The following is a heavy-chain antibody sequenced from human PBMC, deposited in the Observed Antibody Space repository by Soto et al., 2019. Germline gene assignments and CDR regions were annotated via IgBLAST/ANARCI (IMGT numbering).Heavy chain of an antibody. J-gene: IGHJ6*02. CDR2: IWYDGSST. CDR1: GFTFSSYC. CDR3: ARDSSGWYVNYYGMDV. V-gene: IGHV3-33*01. D-gene: IGHD6-19*01. Sequence: GGSLRLSCAASGFTFSSYCMHWVRQAPGKGLEWVAVIWYDGSSTSYADSVKGRFTISRDNAKNTLYLQMNSLRAEDTAVYYCARDSSGWYVNYYGMDVWGQGTTVTVSS.